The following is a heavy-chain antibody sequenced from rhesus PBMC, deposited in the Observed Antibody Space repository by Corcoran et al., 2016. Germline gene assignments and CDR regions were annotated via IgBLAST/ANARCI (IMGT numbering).Heavy chain of an antibody. V-gene: IGHV4-106*01. CDR2: IYGSGGGT. CDR3: ASLIAAAYFDY. CDR1: GGSISDDYY. J-gene: IGHJ4*01. D-gene: IGHD6-25*01. Sequence: QVQLQESGPGLVKPSETLSLTCAVSGGSISDDYYWSWISQPPGKGLEWIGYIYGSGGGTNYNPSLKIPVTISIDPSKNQFSLKLSSVTAADTAVYYCASLIAAAYFDYWGQGVLVTVSS.